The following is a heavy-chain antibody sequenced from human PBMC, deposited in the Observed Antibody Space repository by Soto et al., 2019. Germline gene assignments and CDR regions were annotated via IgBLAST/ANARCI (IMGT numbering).Heavy chain of an antibody. V-gene: IGHV1-18*01. D-gene: IGHD6-6*01. CDR1: GYTFTSYG. CDR3: ARNGRGSSSSSPYYYYYGMDV. CDR2: ISAYNGNT. Sequence: QVKLVQSGAEGKKPGASVKVSCKASGYTFTSYGISWVRQAPGQGLEWMGWISAYNGNTNYAQKLQGRVTMTTDTSTSTAYMELRSLRSDDTAVYYCARNGRGSSSSSPYYYYYGMDVWCQGTTVTVSS. J-gene: IGHJ6*02.